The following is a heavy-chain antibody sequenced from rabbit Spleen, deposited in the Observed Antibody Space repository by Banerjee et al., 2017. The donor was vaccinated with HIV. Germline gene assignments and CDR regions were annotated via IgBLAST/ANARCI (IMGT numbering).Heavy chain of an antibody. CDR2: IYPVFGIT. CDR3: SRNANGGWDL. D-gene: IGHD4-1*01. J-gene: IGHJ4*01. V-gene: IGHV1S47*01. CDR1: GIDLISNA. Sequence: EESGGGLVQPGGSLTLSCKASGIDLISNAMSWVRQAPGKGLEWIGDIYPVFGITNYANRMKGRFTISNDNAQNTVDLQMNSLTAADTATYFCSRNANGGWDLWGQGTLVTVS.